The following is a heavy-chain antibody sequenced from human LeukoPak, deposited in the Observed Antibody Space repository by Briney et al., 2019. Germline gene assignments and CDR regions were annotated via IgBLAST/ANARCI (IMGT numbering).Heavy chain of an antibody. Sequence: PGGSLRLSCAASGFTVSSNYMRWVRQAPGKGLEWVSVIYSGGSTYYADSVKGRFTISRDNSKNTLYLQMNSLRAEDTAVYYCARGTDEIAAIHGYYFDYWGQGTLVTVSS. D-gene: IGHD6-25*01. CDR2: IYSGGST. V-gene: IGHV3-66*01. CDR3: ARGTDEIAAIHGYYFDY. CDR1: GFTVSSNY. J-gene: IGHJ4*02.